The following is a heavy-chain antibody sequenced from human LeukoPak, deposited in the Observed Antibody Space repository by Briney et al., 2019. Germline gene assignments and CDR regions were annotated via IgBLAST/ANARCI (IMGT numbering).Heavy chain of an antibody. Sequence: ASVKVSCKASGYTFTGYYMNWARQAPGQGLEWMGWINPNSGGTNYAQKFQGRVTMTRDTSISTAYMELSRLRSDDTAVYYCASMDYYDSSGGLDYWGQGTLVAVSS. D-gene: IGHD3-22*01. CDR3: ASMDYYDSSGGLDY. CDR1: GYTFTGYY. V-gene: IGHV1-2*02. CDR2: INPNSGGT. J-gene: IGHJ4*02.